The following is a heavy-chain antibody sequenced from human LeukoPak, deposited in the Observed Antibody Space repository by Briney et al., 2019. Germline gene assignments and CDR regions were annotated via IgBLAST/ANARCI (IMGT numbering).Heavy chain of an antibody. CDR1: GGSISSSSYY. V-gene: IGHV4-39*07. CDR3: ARDRSIAARPYWFDP. Sequence: SETLSLTCTVSGGSISSSSYYWGWIRQPPGKGLEWIGSIYYSGSTYYNPSLKSRVTISVDTSKNQFSLKLSSVTAADTAVYYCARDRSIAARPYWFDPWGQGTLVTVSS. CDR2: IYYSGST. J-gene: IGHJ5*02. D-gene: IGHD6-6*01.